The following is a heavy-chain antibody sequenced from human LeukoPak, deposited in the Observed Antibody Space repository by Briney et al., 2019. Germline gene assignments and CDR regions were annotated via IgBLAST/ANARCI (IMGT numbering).Heavy chain of an antibody. D-gene: IGHD6-19*01. CDR2: INHSGST. Sequence: KPSETLSLTCAVYGGSFSGYYWSWIRQPPGKGLEWIGEINHSGSTNYNPSLKSRVTISVDTSKNQSSLKLSSVTAADTAVYYCARGGGWYVGAFDIWGQGTMVTVSS. CDR1: GGSFSGYY. J-gene: IGHJ3*02. CDR3: ARGGGWYVGAFDI. V-gene: IGHV4-34*01.